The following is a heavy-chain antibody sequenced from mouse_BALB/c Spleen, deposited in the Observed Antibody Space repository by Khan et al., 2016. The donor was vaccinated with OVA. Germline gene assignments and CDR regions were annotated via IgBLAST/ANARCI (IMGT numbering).Heavy chain of an antibody. Sequence: EVQLVESGPGLVKPSQSLSLTCTVTGYSITTDYAWNWIRQFPGNKLEWMGFISYSGNTKYNPSLKSRISITRDTSKNQFFLQLKSVTTEDTARYYCARVYWGDFDYWGHGTTLTVSS. D-gene: IGHD1-1*01. CDR3: ARVYWGDFDY. V-gene: IGHV3-2*02. J-gene: IGHJ2*01. CDR2: ISYSGNT. CDR1: GYSITTDYA.